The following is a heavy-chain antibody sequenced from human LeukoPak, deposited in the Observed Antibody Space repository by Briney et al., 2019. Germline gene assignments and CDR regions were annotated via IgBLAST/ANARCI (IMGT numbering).Heavy chain of an antibody. Sequence: SETLSLTCIVSGDSISSSSYYWSWIRQPPGKGLEWIGYIYYSGSTNYNPSLKSRVTLSLATSKNQFSLKLTSVTAADAAVYSCAGSRSIGWDDAFDIWGQGTMVTVSS. V-gene: IGHV4-61*01. CDR2: IYYSGST. J-gene: IGHJ3*02. CDR1: GDSISSSSYY. CDR3: AGSRSIGWDDAFDI. D-gene: IGHD6-19*01.